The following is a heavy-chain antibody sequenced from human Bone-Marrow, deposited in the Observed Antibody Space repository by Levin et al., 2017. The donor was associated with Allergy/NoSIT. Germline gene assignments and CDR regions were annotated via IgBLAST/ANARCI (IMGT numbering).Heavy chain of an antibody. D-gene: IGHD3-9*01. CDR2: IYYSGNT. V-gene: IGHV4-31*03. CDR3: ARGSLEAYYEILTGYYAS. J-gene: IGHJ5*02. Sequence: SSETLSLTCSITGASVSSGICYWSWFRQHPGTGLEWIGYIYYSGNTYYNPSLNSRATISMDIYKNQFSLDLNSVTAADTAVYYCARGSLEAYYEILTGYYASWGQGTLVTVSS. CDR1: GASVSSGICY.